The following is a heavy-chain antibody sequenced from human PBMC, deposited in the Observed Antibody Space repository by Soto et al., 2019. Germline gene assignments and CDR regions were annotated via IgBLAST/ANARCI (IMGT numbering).Heavy chain of an antibody. V-gene: IGHV5-51*01. CDR3: ARHVGCSAGPCYIDY. J-gene: IGHJ4*02. D-gene: IGHD2-15*01. Sequence: PGESLKISCKASGYSFTSYWVGWVRQMPGKGLEWMGIIYPGDSDTRYSPSFQGQVTISADKSISIAYLQWSSLKASDTAMYYCARHVGCSAGPCYIDYWGQGSLVTVYS. CDR1: GYSFTSYW. CDR2: IYPGDSDT.